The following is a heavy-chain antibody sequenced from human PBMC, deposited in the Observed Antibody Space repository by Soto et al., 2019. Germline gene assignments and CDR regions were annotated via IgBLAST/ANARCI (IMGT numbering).Heavy chain of an antibody. J-gene: IGHJ4*02. D-gene: IGHD2-2*01. CDR2: IYPPNSDT. V-gene: IGHV5-51*01. CDR1: GYNFATYW. Sequence: HGESLKISCKGSGYNFATYWIGWVRQTPGKGLEWIGIIYPPNSDTKYSPSFEGQVTISAEKSINTAYLQWSSLTASDTAVYYCARHRLYSSSWTTFDYWGQGTLVTVSS. CDR3: ARHRLYSSSWTTFDY.